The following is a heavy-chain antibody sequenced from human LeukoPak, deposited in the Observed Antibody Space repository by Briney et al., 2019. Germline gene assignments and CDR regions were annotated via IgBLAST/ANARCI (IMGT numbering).Heavy chain of an antibody. J-gene: IGHJ4*02. CDR1: GGTFSSYA. Sequence: SVKVSCKASGGTFSSYAISWVRQAPGQGLEWMGGIIPIFGSANYAQKFQGRVTITADESTSTAYMELSSLRSEDTAVYYCARGAAYCGGDCYSGDYWGQGTLVAVSS. CDR3: ARGAAYCGGDCYSGDY. D-gene: IGHD2-21*02. CDR2: IIPIFGSA. V-gene: IGHV1-69*13.